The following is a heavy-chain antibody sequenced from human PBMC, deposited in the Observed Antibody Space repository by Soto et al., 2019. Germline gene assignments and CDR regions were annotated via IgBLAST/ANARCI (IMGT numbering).Heavy chain of an antibody. Sequence: QVQLVQSGAEVKKPGSSVKVSCKASGGTFSSYTISWVRQAPGQGLEWMGRIIPILGIANYAQKFQGRVTITADKPTSTAYMELSSLRSEDTAVYYCARDSRMTTVTTWDYWGQGTLVTVSS. J-gene: IGHJ4*02. V-gene: IGHV1-69*08. CDR3: ARDSRMTTVTTWDY. D-gene: IGHD4-4*01. CDR2: IIPILGIA. CDR1: GGTFSSYT.